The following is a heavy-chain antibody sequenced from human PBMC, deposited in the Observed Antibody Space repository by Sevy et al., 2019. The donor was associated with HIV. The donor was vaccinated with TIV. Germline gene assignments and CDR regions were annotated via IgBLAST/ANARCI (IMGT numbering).Heavy chain of an antibody. CDR2: ISFDEKYK. CDR3: ATVLGFGSGYDYAFDF. CDR1: GFTFTSYG. V-gene: IGHV3-30*02. J-gene: IGHJ3*01. D-gene: IGHD5-12*01. Sequence: GGSLRLSCAASGFTFTSYGIHWVRQAPGKGLECVAKISFDEKYKYYAESVKGRFTISRDISKNTVFLEMNSLRPDDTGVYYCATVLGFGSGYDYAFDFWGQGTMVTVSS.